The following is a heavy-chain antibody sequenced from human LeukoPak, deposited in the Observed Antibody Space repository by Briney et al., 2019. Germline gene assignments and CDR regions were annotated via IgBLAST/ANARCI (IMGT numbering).Heavy chain of an antibody. CDR2: ISSGSSTI. CDR3: ARTLYGDTTDAFDI. Sequence: PGGSLRLSCAASGFTFSSYSMNWVRQAPGKGLEWVSYISSGSSTIYYADSVKGRFTISRDNAKNSLYLQMNSLRAEDTAVYYCARTLYGDTTDAFDIWGQGTMVTVSS. D-gene: IGHD4-17*01. J-gene: IGHJ3*02. V-gene: IGHV3-48*01. CDR1: GFTFSSYS.